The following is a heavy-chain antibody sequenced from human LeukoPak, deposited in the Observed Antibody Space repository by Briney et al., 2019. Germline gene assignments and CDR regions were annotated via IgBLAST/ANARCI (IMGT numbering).Heavy chain of an antibody. Sequence: PSETLSLTCTVSGGSISSYYWSWIRQPPGKGLEWIGYIYYSGSTNYNPSLKSRVTISVDTSKNQFSLKLSSVTAADTAVYYCARGAVVPAAILYFVYWGQGTLVSVSS. CDR2: IYYSGST. V-gene: IGHV4-59*01. CDR3: ARGAVVPAAILYFVY. D-gene: IGHD2-2*01. CDR1: GGSISSYY. J-gene: IGHJ4*02.